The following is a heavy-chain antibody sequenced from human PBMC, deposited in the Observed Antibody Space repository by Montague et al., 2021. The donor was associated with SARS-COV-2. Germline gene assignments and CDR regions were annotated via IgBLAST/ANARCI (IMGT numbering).Heavy chain of an antibody. Sequence: SETLSLTCAVYGGSFSGYYWNWIRQPPGKGLEWIGEINHSGSTNYNPSLKSRVTISVDTSKNQFSLNLSSVTAADTAVYYCARGARQGYGFRLGSFDSWGQGTLVTVSS. CDR3: ARGARQGYGFRLGSFDS. D-gene: IGHD3-10*01. CDR1: GGSFSGYY. J-gene: IGHJ4*02. V-gene: IGHV4-34*01. CDR2: INHSGST.